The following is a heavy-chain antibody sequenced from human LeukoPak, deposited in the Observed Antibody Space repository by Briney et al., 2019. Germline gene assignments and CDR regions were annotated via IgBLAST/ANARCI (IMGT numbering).Heavy chain of an antibody. CDR3: ARRAGAVTGTGYYSYYYYLDV. J-gene: IGHJ6*03. D-gene: IGHD6-19*01. V-gene: IGHV1-2*02. CDR1: GYTFTGYY. CDR2: INPNSGGT. Sequence: ASVKVSCKASGYTFTGYYMHWVRQAPGQGLEWMGWINPNSGGTNYAQKFQGRVTMTRDTSISTAYMELSRLRSEDTAVYYCARRAGAVTGTGYYSYYYYLDVWGKGTTVSVSS.